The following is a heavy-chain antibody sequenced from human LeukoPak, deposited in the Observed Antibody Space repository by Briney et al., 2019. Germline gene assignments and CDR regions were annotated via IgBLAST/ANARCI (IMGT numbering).Heavy chain of an antibody. CDR3: ARDSNLWFGEPTDPGENWFDP. J-gene: IGHJ5*02. Sequence: ASVKVSCKASGYTFTSYGISWVRQAPGQGLEWMGGIIPIFGTANYAQKFQGRVTITADESTSTAYMELSSLRSEDTAVYYCARDSNLWFGEPTDPGENWFDPWGQGTLVTVSS. CDR1: GYTFTSYG. CDR2: IIPIFGTA. D-gene: IGHD3-10*01. V-gene: IGHV1-69*13.